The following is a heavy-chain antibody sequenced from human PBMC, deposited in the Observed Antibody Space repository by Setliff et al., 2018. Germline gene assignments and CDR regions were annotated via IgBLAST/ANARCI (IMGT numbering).Heavy chain of an antibody. Sequence: GGSLRLSCAASGFTFNTYTMGWIRQAPGKGLEWVSTAPISGATFYTDSVKGRFTTSRDSSKNTVYLQLNSLRREDTAIYFCTRGARDFDTCGRGTLVTVPQ. V-gene: IGHV3-23*01. J-gene: IGHJ4*02. CDR1: GFTFNTYT. CDR3: TRGARDFDT. CDR2: APISGAT. D-gene: IGHD3-10*01.